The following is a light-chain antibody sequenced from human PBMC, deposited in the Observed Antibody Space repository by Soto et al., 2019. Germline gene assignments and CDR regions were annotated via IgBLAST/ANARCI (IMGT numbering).Light chain of an antibody. Sequence: EIVMTQSPATLSVSPGERATLSCRASQSVSSNLAWYQQKPGQGPRLLIYAASTRATGIPARFSGSGSGTELTITISSKESEDLAVYHCQEYNTWPYTFGEGTKLE. J-gene: IGKJ2*01. V-gene: IGKV3-15*01. CDR1: QSVSSN. CDR2: AAS. CDR3: QEYNTWPYT.